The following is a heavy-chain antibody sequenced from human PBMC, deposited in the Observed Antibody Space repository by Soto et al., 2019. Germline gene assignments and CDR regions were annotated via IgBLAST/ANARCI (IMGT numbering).Heavy chain of an antibody. V-gene: IGHV3-30*18. CDR3: AKEGQYYDILTGYRSYYGMDV. Sequence: QVQLVESGGGVVQPGRSLRLSCAASGFTFSSYGMHWVRQAPGKGLEWVAVISYDGSNKYYADSVKGRFTISRDNSKYTLYLKMNSLRAEDTAVYYCAKEGQYYDILTGYRSYYGMDVWGQGTTVTVSS. CDR1: GFTFSSYG. CDR2: ISYDGSNK. D-gene: IGHD3-9*01. J-gene: IGHJ6*02.